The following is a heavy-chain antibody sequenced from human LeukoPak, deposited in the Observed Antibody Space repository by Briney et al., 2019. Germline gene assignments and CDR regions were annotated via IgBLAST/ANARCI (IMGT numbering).Heavy chain of an antibody. CDR1: GFTFDDYA. CDR2: ISWNSGSI. D-gene: IGHD4-17*01. V-gene: IGHV3-9*01. CDR3: ARGSGGDYRDYYYYGMDV. Sequence: GGSLRPSCAASGFTFDDYAMHWVRQAPGKGLEWVSGISWNSGSIGYADSVKGRFTISRDNAKNSQYLQMNSLRAEDTALYYCARGSGGDYRDYYYYGMDVWGQGTTVTVSS. J-gene: IGHJ6*02.